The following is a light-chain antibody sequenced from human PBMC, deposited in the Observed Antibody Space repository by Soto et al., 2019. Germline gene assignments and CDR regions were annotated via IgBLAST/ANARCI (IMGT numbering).Light chain of an antibody. CDR1: QGIDKY. V-gene: IGKV1-8*01. Sequence: AIRMTQSPSSLSASTGDRVTITCRASQGIDKYLAWYQQKPGKAPKLLIYAASSLRSGVPSRFSGSGSGTDFTLTISCLQSEDFATYYCQQYYSYPLTFGGGTKVDIK. CDR3: QQYYSYPLT. J-gene: IGKJ4*01. CDR2: AAS.